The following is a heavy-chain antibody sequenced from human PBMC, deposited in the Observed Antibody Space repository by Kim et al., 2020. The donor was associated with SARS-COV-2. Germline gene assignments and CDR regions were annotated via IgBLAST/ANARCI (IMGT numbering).Heavy chain of an antibody. CDR2: IKQDGSEK. CDR3: ARWEGFGVYYYYGMDV. Sequence: GGSLRLSCAASGFTFSSYWMSWVRQAPGKGLEWVANIKQDGSEKYYVDSVKGRFTISRDNAKNSLYLQMNSLRAEDTAVYYCARWEGFGVYYYYGMDVWGQRTTVTVSS. CDR1: GFTFSSYW. D-gene: IGHD3-10*01. J-gene: IGHJ6*02. V-gene: IGHV3-7*01.